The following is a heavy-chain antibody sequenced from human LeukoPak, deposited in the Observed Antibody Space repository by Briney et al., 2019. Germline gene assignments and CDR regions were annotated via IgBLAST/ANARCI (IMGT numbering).Heavy chain of an antibody. Sequence: GGSLRLSCAASGFTFSSYSMNWVRQAPGKGLEWVSYISSSSSTIYYADSVKGRFTISRDNAKNSLHLQMNSLRAEDTAVYYCARDGAARPWNYWGQGTLVTVSS. D-gene: IGHD6-6*01. CDR3: ARDGAARPWNY. CDR2: ISSSSSTI. CDR1: GFTFSSYS. V-gene: IGHV3-48*01. J-gene: IGHJ4*02.